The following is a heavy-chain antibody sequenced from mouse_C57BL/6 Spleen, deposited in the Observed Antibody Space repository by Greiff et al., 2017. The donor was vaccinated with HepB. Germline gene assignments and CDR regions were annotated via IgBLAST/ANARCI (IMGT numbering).Heavy chain of an antibody. D-gene: IGHD1-1*01. V-gene: IGHV1-72*01. CDR3: ARCNPYYYGSSYYAMDY. J-gene: IGHJ4*01. CDR1: GYTFTSYW. CDR2: IDPNSGGT. Sequence: QVQLQQPGAELVKPGASVKLSCKASGYTFTSYWMHWVKQRPGRGLEWIGRIDPNSGGTKYNEKFKSKATLTVDKPSSTAYMQLSSLTSEDSAVYYCARCNPYYYGSSYYAMDYWGQGTSVTVSS.